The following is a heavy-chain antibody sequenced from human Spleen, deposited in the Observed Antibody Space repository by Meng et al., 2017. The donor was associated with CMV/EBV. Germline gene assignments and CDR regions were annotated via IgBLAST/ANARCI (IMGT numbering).Heavy chain of an antibody. CDR2: INWSGIST. D-gene: IGHD6-13*01. Sequence: ASGFTFYYYGLSLVPQVPGKGLEWVSGINWSGISTGYVDSVKGRFTISRDNAKNSLYLQMNSLRAEDTALYYCARVVAAGTHNWLDPWGQGTLVTVSS. CDR1: GFTFYYYG. J-gene: IGHJ5*02. V-gene: IGHV3-20*03. CDR3: ARVVAAGTHNWLDP.